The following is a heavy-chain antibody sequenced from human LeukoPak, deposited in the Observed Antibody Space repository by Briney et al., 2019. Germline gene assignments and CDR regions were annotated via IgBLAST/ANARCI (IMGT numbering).Heavy chain of an antibody. J-gene: IGHJ6*03. V-gene: IGHV4-34*01. CDR2: INHSGST. CDR3: ARGPRLLISRYYYYMDV. D-gene: IGHD3-16*01. CDR1: GGSFSGYY. Sequence: PSETLSLTCAVYGGSFSGYYWSWIRQPPGKGLEWIGEINHSGSTNCNPSLKSRVTISVDTSKNQFSLKLSSVTAADTAVHYCARGPRLLISRYYYYMDVWGKGTTVTVSS.